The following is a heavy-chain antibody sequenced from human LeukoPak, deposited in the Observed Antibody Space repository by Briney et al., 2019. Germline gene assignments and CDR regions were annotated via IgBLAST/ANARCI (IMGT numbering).Heavy chain of an antibody. Sequence: GGSLRLSCAASGFTFSSYAMSWVRQAPGKGLEWVSVISGSGGSTYYADSVKGRFTISRDNSKNTLYLQMNSLRAEDTAIYYCANREGKGPKYYFDYWGQGTLVTVSS. CDR1: GFTFSSYA. CDR2: ISGSGGST. J-gene: IGHJ4*02. V-gene: IGHV3-23*01. CDR3: ANREGKGPKYYFDY.